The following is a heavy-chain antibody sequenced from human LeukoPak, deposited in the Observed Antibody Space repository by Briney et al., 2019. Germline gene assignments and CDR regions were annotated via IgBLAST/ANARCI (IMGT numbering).Heavy chain of an antibody. J-gene: IGHJ4*02. Sequence: ASETLSLTCTVSGGSISSFYWTWIRQPPGKGLEWIGYIYYSGSTNYNPSLKSRVTISVDTSKNQFSLKLSSVTAADTAVYYCARGVVIAPQTFDYWGQGTLVTVSS. CDR2: IYYSGST. V-gene: IGHV4-59*01. D-gene: IGHD2-21*01. CDR1: GGSISSFY. CDR3: ARGVVIAPQTFDY.